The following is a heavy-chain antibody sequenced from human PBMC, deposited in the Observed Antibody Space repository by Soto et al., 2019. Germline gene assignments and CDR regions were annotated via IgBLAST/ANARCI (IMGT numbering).Heavy chain of an antibody. CDR3: ARGGEWELHGGGFDY. V-gene: IGHV1-69*06. J-gene: IGHJ4*02. CDR1: GGTFSSYA. CDR2: IIPIFGTA. D-gene: IGHD1-26*01. Sequence: QVQLVQSGAEVKKPGSSVKVSCKASGGTFSSYAISWVRQAPGQGLEWMGGIIPIFGTANYAQKFQGRVTITADKSTRTAYMERSSLRAEDTAVYYCARGGEWELHGGGFDYWGQGTLVTVSS.